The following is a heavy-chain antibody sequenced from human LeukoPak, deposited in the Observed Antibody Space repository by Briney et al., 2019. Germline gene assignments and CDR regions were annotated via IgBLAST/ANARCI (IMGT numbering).Heavy chain of an antibody. V-gene: IGHV4-59*01. J-gene: IGHJ4*02. D-gene: IGHD3-10*01. CDR1: GGSISSYY. CDR3: ARVGTYGSGSYLSWLDY. Sequence: PSETLSLTCTVSGGSISSYYWSWIRQPPGKGLEWIGYIYYSGSTNYNPSLKSRVAISVDTSKNQFSLKLSSVTAADTAVYYCARVGTYGSGSYLSWLDYWGQGTLVTVSS. CDR2: IYYSGST.